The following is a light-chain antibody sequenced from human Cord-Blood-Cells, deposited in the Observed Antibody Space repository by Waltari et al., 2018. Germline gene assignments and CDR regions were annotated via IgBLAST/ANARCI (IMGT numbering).Light chain of an antibody. CDR3: QQYNNHWT. CDR2: GAS. Sequence: EIVMTQSPATLSVSPGERATLSCRASQSVSSNFAWYQQNPGQAPRLLIYGASTRATGIPARFSGSGSGTEFTLTISSLQSEDFAVYYCQQYNNHWTFGQGTKVEIK. CDR1: QSVSSN. V-gene: IGKV3-15*01. J-gene: IGKJ1*01.